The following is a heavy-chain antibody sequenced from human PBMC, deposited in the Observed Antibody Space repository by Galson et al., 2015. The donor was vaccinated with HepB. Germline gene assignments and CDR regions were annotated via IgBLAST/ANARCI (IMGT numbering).Heavy chain of an antibody. V-gene: IGHV4-34*01. CDR2: INHSGST. CDR3: AIAGGYCSGGSCYPTDY. J-gene: IGHJ4*02. CDR1: GGSFSGYY. D-gene: IGHD2-15*01. Sequence: LSLTCAVYGGSFSGYYWSWIRQPPGKGLEWIGEINHSGSTNYNPSLKSRVTISVDTSKNQFSLKLSSVTAADTAVYYCAIAGGYCSGGSCYPTDYWGQGTLVTVSS.